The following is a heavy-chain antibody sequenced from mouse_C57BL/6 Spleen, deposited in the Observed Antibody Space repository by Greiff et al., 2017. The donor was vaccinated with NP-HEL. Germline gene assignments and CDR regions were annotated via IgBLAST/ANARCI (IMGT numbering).Heavy chain of an antibody. Sequence: EVQLQQSGPELVKPGASVKIPCKASGYTFTDYNMDWVKQSHGKSLEWIGDINPNNGGTIYNQKFKGKATLTVDKSSSTAYMELRSLTSEDTAVYYCARGYGSSYEGAMDYWGQGTSVTVSS. CDR1: GYTFTDYN. D-gene: IGHD1-1*01. CDR3: ARGYGSSYEGAMDY. J-gene: IGHJ4*01. CDR2: INPNNGGT. V-gene: IGHV1-18*01.